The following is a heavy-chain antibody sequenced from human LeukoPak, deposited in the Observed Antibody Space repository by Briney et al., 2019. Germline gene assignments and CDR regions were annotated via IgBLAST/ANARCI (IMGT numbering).Heavy chain of an antibody. D-gene: IGHD3-16*01. J-gene: IGHJ4*02. CDR2: IRSKAYGGTP. CDR1: GFTFGDYA. V-gene: IGHV3-49*03. Sequence: GGSLRLSCTASGFTFGDYAMSWFRQAPGKGLEWVGFIRSKAYGGTPGYAASVKGRFTISRDDSKSIAYLQMNSLKTEDTAVYYCSRGPSIRGGYFDNWGQGNLVTVSS. CDR3: SRGPSIRGGYFDN.